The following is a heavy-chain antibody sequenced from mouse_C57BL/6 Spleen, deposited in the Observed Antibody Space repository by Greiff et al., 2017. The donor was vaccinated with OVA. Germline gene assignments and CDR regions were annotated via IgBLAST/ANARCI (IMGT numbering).Heavy chain of an antibody. V-gene: IGHV1-61*01. D-gene: IGHD2-4*01. CDR2: IYPSDSET. J-gene: IGHJ3*01. Sequence: QVQLKEPGAELVRPGSSVKLSCKASGYTFTSYWMDWVKQRPGQGLEWIGNIYPSDSETHYNQKFKDKATLTVDKSSSTAYMQLSSLTSEDSAVYYCASTMGYDYDGFAYWGQGTLVTVSA. CDR3: ASTMGYDYDGFAY. CDR1: GYTFTSYW.